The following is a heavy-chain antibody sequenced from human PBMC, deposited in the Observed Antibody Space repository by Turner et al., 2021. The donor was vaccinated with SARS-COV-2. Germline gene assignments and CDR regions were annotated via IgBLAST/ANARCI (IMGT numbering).Heavy chain of an antibody. CDR3: ARDLSNLYGMDV. V-gene: IGHV3-48*03. Sequence: EVQLVESGGGLVQPGGSLRLSCAASGFTFSSYEMNWVRQAPGKGLERVSYISSSGSTIYYADSVKGRFTISRDNAKNSLYLQMNSLRAEDTAVYYCARDLSNLYGMDVWGQGTTVTVSS. CDR1: GFTFSSYE. J-gene: IGHJ6*02. CDR2: ISSSGSTI. D-gene: IGHD2-8*01.